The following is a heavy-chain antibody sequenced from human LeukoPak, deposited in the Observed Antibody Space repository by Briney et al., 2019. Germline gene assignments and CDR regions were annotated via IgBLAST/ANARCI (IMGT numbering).Heavy chain of an antibody. V-gene: IGHV1-69*06. D-gene: IGHD4-17*01. J-gene: IGHJ3*02. Sequence: SVKVSCKASGGTFSSYAISWVRQAPGQGLEWMGGIIPIFGTANYAQKFQGRVTITADKSTSTAYMELSSLRSEDTAVYYCARDLSTVTTINDAFDIWGQGTMVTVSS. CDR1: GGTFSSYA. CDR3: ARDLSTVTTINDAFDI. CDR2: IIPIFGTA.